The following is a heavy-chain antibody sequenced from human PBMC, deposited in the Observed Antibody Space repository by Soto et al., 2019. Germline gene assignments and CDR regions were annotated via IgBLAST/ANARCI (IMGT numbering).Heavy chain of an antibody. CDR1: GFTFSSYA. CDR2: ISGSGGST. D-gene: IGHD2-15*01. CDR3: AKDRTIVVVVALATGVD. J-gene: IGHJ4*02. V-gene: IGHV3-23*01. Sequence: PGGSLRLSCAASGFTFSSYAMSWVRQAPGKGLEWVSAISGSGGSTYYADSVKGRFTISRDNSKNTLYLQMNSLRAEDTAVYYCAKDRTIVVVVALATGVDWGQGTLVTVSS.